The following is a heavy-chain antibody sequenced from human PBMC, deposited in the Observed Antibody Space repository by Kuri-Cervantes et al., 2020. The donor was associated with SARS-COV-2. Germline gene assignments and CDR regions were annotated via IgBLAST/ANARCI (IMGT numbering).Heavy chain of an antibody. CDR2: IFYSGSI. CDR3: ARLSLGPAVTGGFDI. J-gene: IGHJ3*02. CDR1: GDSVTSGGYY. V-gene: IGHV4-39*01. Sequence: SETLSLTCTVSGDSVTSGGYYWGWVRQPPGKGLEWIATIFYSGSIYYNPSLRGRVTISVDTSNNQFSLKVTSVTAADTAVYYCARLSLGPAVTGGFDIWGQGTMVTVSS. D-gene: IGHD4-17*01.